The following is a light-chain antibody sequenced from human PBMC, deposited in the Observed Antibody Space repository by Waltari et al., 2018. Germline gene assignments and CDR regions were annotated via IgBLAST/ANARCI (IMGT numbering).Light chain of an antibody. CDR1: QTIFSS. V-gene: IGKV1-39*01. Sequence: DIQMTQSPSSLSASVGDRVTIPCRASQTIFSSLNWFQQTPGKAPELLIFSASALQSGVPSRFSGSGSGTNFTLTISSLRPEDFATYYCQQYMTNSWTFGQGTRVEVK. CDR2: SAS. J-gene: IGKJ1*01. CDR3: QQYMTNSWT.